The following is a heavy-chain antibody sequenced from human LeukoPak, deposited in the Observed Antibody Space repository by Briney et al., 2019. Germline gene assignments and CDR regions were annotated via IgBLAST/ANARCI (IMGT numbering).Heavy chain of an antibody. D-gene: IGHD3-10*01. J-gene: IGHJ6*03. CDR2: INPSGGST. CDR1: GYTFTSYY. CDR3: ARDKYYYGSGSYAGYYMDV. Sequence: GASVKVSCKASGYTFTSYYMHWVRQAPGQGLEWMGIINPSGGSTTYAQKFQGRVTMTRDMSTSTVYMELSSLRSEDTAVYYCARDKYYYGSGSYAGYYMDVWGKGTTVTVSS. V-gene: IGHV1-46*01.